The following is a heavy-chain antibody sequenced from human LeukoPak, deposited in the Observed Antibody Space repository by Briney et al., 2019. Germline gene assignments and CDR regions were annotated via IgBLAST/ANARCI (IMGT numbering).Heavy chain of an antibody. CDR2: INPSGGST. CDR3: ARDQIVVVPAAIPHDAFDI. Sequence: ASVKVSCKASGYTFTGYYMHWVRQAPGQGLEWMGIINPSGGSTSYAQKFQGRVTMTRDTSTSTVYMELSSLRSEDTAVYYCARDQIVVVPAAIPHDAFDIWGQGTMVTVSS. D-gene: IGHD2-2*02. CDR1: GYTFTGYY. J-gene: IGHJ3*02. V-gene: IGHV1-46*01.